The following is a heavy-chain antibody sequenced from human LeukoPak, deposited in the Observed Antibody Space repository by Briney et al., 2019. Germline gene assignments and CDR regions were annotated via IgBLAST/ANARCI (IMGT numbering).Heavy chain of an antibody. V-gene: IGHV4-34*01. CDR2: INHSGST. Sequence: SETLSLTCAVYGGSFSGYYWSWIRQPPGKGLEWIGEINHSGSTNYNPSLKSRVTISVDTSKNQFSLKLSSVTAADTAVYYCAREFCSGGSCYYYYGMDVWGRGTTVTVSS. J-gene: IGHJ6*02. CDR1: GGSFSGYY. D-gene: IGHD2-15*01. CDR3: AREFCSGGSCYYYYGMDV.